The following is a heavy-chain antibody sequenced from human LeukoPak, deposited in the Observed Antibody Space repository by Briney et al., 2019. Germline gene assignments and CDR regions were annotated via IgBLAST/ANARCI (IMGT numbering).Heavy chain of an antibody. CDR2: MYYSGNT. J-gene: IGHJ6*03. Sequence: SETLSLTCGVSGWSISSGYYWGWIRQPPGKGLEWLGSMYYSGNTHYNPSPKSRVTISVDTSKNQFSLKMTSVTAADTAVYYCARQLDYGDYSRSYYYFYMDVWGKGTTVTVSS. D-gene: IGHD4-17*01. CDR3: ARQLDYGDYSRSYYYFYMDV. V-gene: IGHV4-38-2*01. CDR1: GWSISSGYY.